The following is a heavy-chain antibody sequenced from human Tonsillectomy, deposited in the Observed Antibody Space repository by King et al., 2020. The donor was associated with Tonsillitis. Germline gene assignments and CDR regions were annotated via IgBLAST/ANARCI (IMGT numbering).Heavy chain of an antibody. CDR2: IIGSGGST. J-gene: IGHJ4*02. CDR3: AKDLEMWIQLCPFS. V-gene: IGHV3-23*04. Sequence: DVQLVESGGGLVQPGGSLRLSCAASGFTFSSYAMSWVRQAPGKGLEWVSAIIGSGGSTYYADSVKGRFTISRDNSKNTLYLQMNSLRAEDTAVYYWAKDLEMWIQLCPFSWGQGTLVTVSS. D-gene: IGHD5-18*01. CDR1: GFTFSSYA.